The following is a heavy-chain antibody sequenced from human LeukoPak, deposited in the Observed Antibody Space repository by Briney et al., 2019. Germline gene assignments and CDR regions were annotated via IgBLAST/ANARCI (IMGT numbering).Heavy chain of an antibody. CDR1: GVNFSSYE. Sequence: GGSLRLTCAASGVNFSSYELYWVRQAPPKGLEWVSYISSSGSTIYYADSVKGRFTISRDNAKNSLSLQMNSLRAEDTAVYYCARDLMGIAYRGAFYYWGQGTLVTVSS. CDR2: ISSSGSTI. D-gene: IGHD6-13*01. J-gene: IGHJ4*02. CDR3: ARDLMGIAYRGAFYY. V-gene: IGHV3-48*03.